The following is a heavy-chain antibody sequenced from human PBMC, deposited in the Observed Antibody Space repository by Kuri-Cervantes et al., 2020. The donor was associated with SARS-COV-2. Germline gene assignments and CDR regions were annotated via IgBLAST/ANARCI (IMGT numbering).Heavy chain of an antibody. V-gene: IGHV4-38-2*02. CDR3: ARRWWELPGAYWYFDL. CDR1: GYSISSGDY. J-gene: IGHJ2*01. Sequence: SETLSLTCTVSGYSISSGDYWGWIRQPPGKGLEWIGSIYHSGSTYYNPSLKSRVTISVDTSKNQFSLKLSSVTAADTAVYYCARRWWELPGAYWYFDLWGRGTLVTVSS. D-gene: IGHD1-26*01. CDR2: IYHSGST.